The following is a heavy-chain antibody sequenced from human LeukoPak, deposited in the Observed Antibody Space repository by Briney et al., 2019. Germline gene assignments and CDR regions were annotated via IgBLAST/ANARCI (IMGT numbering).Heavy chain of an antibody. Sequence: GGSLRLSCAVSGLTFSNYWMHWVRQAPGKGLVWVSRINSDGSSSNYADFVKGRFTISRDNAKNTLYLQMNSLRVEDTAVYYCARDESPRIAAGNYWGQGTLVTVSS. CDR3: ARDESPRIAAGNY. D-gene: IGHD6-25*01. CDR2: INSDGSSS. CDR1: GLTFSNYW. J-gene: IGHJ4*02. V-gene: IGHV3-74*01.